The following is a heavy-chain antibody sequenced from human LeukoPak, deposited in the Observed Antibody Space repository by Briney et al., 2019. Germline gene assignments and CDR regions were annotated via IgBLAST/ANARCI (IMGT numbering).Heavy chain of an antibody. CDR3: ARGRLDSAMVMVY. D-gene: IGHD5-18*01. Sequence: SETLSLTCTVSGYPISSGYHWGWIRQPPGKGLEWIGSIYHGGGTYYNPSLKSRVTVSVDTSKNQFFLKVNSVTAADTAVYHCARGRLDSAMVMVYWGQGTLVTVSS. J-gene: IGHJ4*02. V-gene: IGHV4-38-2*02. CDR1: GYPISSGYH. CDR2: IYHGGGT.